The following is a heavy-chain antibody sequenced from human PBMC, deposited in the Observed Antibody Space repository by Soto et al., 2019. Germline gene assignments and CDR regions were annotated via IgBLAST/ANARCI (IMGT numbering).Heavy chain of an antibody. Sequence: SETLSLTCAVYGGSFSGYYWSWIRQPPGKGLEWIGEINHSGSTNYNPSLKSRVTISVDTSKNQFSLKLSSVTAADTAVYYCARSCGYSYGYVYYYYYGMDVWGQGTTVTVSS. CDR3: ARSCGYSYGYVYYYYYGMDV. CDR1: GGSFSGYY. V-gene: IGHV4-34*01. D-gene: IGHD5-18*01. J-gene: IGHJ6*02. CDR2: INHSGST.